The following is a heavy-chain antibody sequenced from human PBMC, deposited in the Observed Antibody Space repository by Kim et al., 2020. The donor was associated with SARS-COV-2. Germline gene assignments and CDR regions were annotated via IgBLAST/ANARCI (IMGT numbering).Heavy chain of an antibody. CDR1: GGSISSSSYY. CDR3: ARHEDDYGDLYYYYGMDS. Sequence: SETLSLTCTVSGGSISSSSYYWGWIRQPPGKGLEWIGSIYYSGSTYYNPSLKSRVTISVDTSKNQFSLKLSSVTAADTAVYYCARHEDDYGDLYYYYGMDSGGQGTPVPVSS. CDR2: IYYSGST. J-gene: IGHJ6*02. V-gene: IGHV4-39*01. D-gene: IGHD4-17*01.